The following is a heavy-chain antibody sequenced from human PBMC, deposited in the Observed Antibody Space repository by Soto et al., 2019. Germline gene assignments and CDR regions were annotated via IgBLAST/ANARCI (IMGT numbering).Heavy chain of an antibody. Sequence: SETLSLTCAVSGGSISSSNWWSWVRQPPGKGLEWIGEIYHSGSTNYNPSLKSRVTISVDTSKNQFSLKLRSVTAADSAVYYYARVNLYYFDYWGQGTLVSVSS. CDR2: IYHSGST. J-gene: IGHJ4*02. CDR1: GGSISSSNW. V-gene: IGHV4-4*02. CDR3: ARVNLYYFDY.